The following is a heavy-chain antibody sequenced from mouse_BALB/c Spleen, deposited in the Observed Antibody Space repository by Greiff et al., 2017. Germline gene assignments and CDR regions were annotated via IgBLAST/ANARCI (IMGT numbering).Heavy chain of an antibody. D-gene: IGHD2-4*01. CDR2: IYPSDSYT. V-gene: IGHV1-69*02. CDR3: TRGGLRILDY. Sequence: VQLQQSGAELVRPGASVKLSCKASGYTFTSYWINWVKQRPGQGLEWIGNIYPSDSYTNYNQKFKDKATLTVDKSSSTAYMQLSSPTSEDSAVYYCTRGGLRILDYWGQGTTLTVSS. CDR1: GYTFTSYW. J-gene: IGHJ2*01.